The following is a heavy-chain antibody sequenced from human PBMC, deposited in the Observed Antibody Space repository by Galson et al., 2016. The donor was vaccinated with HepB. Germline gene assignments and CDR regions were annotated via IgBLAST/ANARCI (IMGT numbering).Heavy chain of an antibody. V-gene: IGHV4-34*01. J-gene: IGHJ6*02. CDR3: AGKLGSDFYYGFDV. D-gene: IGHD3-22*01. CDR2: VHHRGST. CDR1: DGSFSDYY. Sequence: ETLSLTCAVQDGSFSDYYWTRIRQTPEKGLEWIGEVHHRGSTNYNPSLKSRVAISVDTSNNHFSLRLTSVTAADTAIYYCAGKLGSDFYYGFDVWGQGTTVTVSS.